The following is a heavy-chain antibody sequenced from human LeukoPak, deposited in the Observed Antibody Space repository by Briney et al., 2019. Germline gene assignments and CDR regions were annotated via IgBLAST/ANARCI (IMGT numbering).Heavy chain of an antibody. J-gene: IGHJ6*03. D-gene: IGHD3-10*01. V-gene: IGHV5-51*01. CDR1: GYSFTKNW. CDR2: IYPGDSDT. Sequence: GESVKISCKGSGYSFTKNWIACVRQMPGKGLEWMGIIYPGDSDTRYSPSFQGQVTISADKSISTAYLQWSSLKASDTAMYYCARVLLSYYYGSGRVPYYYYYYMDVWGKGTTVTVSS. CDR3: ARVLLSYYYGSGRVPYYYYYYMDV.